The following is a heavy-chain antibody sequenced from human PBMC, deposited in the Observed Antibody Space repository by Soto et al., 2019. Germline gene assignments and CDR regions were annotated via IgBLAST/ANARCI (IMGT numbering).Heavy chain of an antibody. Sequence: PGESLKISCKGSGYSFTSYWISWVRQMPGKGLERMGIIYPGDSDTKYSPSFQGQVTISADRTINTAYLQWGSLKASDSAMYYCARLRATVPAPRGYGSGFDPWGQGPQVTVSA. D-gene: IGHD6-19*01. CDR3: ARLRATVPAPRGYGSGFDP. CDR2: IYPGDSDT. CDR1: GYSFTSYW. J-gene: IGHJ5*02. V-gene: IGHV5-51*01.